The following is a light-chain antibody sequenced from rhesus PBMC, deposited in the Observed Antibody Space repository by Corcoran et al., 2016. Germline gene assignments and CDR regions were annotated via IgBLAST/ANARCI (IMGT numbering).Light chain of an antibody. CDR2: AAS. J-gene: IGKJ2*01. V-gene: IGKV1S12*01. CDR1: QNIYSN. CDR3: QHYYDNPYS. Sequence: DIQMTQSPSALSASVGDRVTIPCRASQNIYSNLAWYQQKPGKAPKFLIYAASSLQTGIPTRFSGSGSGTDFTLTISSLQPEDSAAYYCQHYYDNPYSFGQGTKVEIK.